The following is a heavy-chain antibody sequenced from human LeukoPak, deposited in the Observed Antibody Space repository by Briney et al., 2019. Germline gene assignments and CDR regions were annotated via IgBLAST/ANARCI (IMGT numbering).Heavy chain of an antibody. CDR2: ISGSGGST. D-gene: IGHD2/OR15-2a*01. J-gene: IGHJ4*02. V-gene: IGHV3-23*01. CDR1: GFTFSSYG. CDR3: AKDSMASYYFDY. Sequence: GGSLRLSCAASGFTFSSYGMSWVRQAPGKGLEWVSAISGSGGSTYYADSVKGRFTISRDNSKNPLYLQMNSLRAEDTAVYYCAKDSMASYYFDYWGQGTLVTVSS.